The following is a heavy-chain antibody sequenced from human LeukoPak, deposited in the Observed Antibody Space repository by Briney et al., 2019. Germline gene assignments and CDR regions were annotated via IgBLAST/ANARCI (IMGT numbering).Heavy chain of an antibody. CDR2: ISSSSSYT. D-gene: IGHD3-10*01. V-gene: IGHV3-21*01. J-gene: IGHJ3*02. Sequence: GGSLRLSCAASGFTFSSYAMNWVRQAPGKGLEWVSFISSSSSYTYYADSVRGRFTISRDSAGSSVNLRMNSLRAEDTAVYYCAREPFSMARESTRNAFDIWGQGTMVTVSS. CDR3: AREPFSMARESTRNAFDI. CDR1: GFTFSSYA.